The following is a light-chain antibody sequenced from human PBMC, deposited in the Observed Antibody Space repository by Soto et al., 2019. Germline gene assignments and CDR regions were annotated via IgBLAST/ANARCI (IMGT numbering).Light chain of an antibody. J-gene: IGLJ2*01. CDR2: SND. V-gene: IGLV1-44*01. Sequence: QAVVTQPPSASGTPGQRVTISCSGSSSNIGGNTVNWFQQLPGTAPKLLIYSNDQRPSGVPDRFSGSKSGTSASLAIGGLQSEDEADYYCAAWDDSLNGVVFGGGTKLTVL. CDR3: AAWDDSLNGVV. CDR1: SSNIGGNT.